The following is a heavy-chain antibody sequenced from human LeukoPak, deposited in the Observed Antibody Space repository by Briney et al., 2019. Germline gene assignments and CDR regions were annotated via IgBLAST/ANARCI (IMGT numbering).Heavy chain of an antibody. CDR2: IYYSGST. V-gene: IGHV4-31*03. Sequence: SQTLSLTCTVSGGSISSGGYYWSWIRQHPGKGLEWIGYIYYSGSTHYNPSLKSRVTISVDTSKNQFSLKLSSVTAADTAVYYCARGQSSSWYGDYFDYWGQGTLVTVSS. J-gene: IGHJ4*02. CDR1: GGSISSGGYY. D-gene: IGHD6-13*01. CDR3: ARGQSSSWYGDYFDY.